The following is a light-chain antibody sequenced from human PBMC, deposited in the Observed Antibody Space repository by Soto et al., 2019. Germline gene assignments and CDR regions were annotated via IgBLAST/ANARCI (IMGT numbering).Light chain of an antibody. CDR3: QSYDSSLSAAV. J-gene: IGLJ3*02. Sequence: QSVLTQPPSVSGAPGQKVIISCTGSTSNIGAGYDVHWYQQLPGTAPKLLIYSNSNRPSGVPDRVSGSKSGTSASLAITGLQVEDEADYYCQSYDSSLSAAVFGGGTKLTVL. CDR1: TSNIGAGYD. V-gene: IGLV1-40*01. CDR2: SNS.